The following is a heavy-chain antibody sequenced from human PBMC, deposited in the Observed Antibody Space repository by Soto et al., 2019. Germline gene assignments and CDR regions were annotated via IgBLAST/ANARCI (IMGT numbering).Heavy chain of an antibody. CDR3: ARDVTYRYFDSSMDYYYGMDV. D-gene: IGHD3-9*01. Sequence: QPGGSLRLSCAASGFTFSSYAMHWVRQAPGKGLEWVAVISYDGSNKYYADSVKGRFTISRDNSKNTLYLQMNSLRAEDTAVYYCARDVTYRYFDSSMDYYYGMDVWGQGTTVTVSS. CDR1: GFTFSSYA. V-gene: IGHV3-30-3*01. J-gene: IGHJ6*02. CDR2: ISYDGSNK.